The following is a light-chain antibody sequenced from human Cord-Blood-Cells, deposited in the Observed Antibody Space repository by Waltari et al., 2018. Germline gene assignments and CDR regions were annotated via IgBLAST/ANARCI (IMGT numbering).Light chain of an antibody. CDR1: QSVLYSSNNKNY. CDR3: QQYYSTPPLT. J-gene: IGKJ4*01. Sequence: DLVMTQSPDSLAVSLGERATINCKSSQSVLYSSNNKNYLAWYQQKPGQPPKLLIYWASTRESGVPDRFSGGGSGTDFTLTISSLQAEDVAVYYCQQYYSTPPLTFGGGTKVEIK. CDR2: WAS. V-gene: IGKV4-1*01.